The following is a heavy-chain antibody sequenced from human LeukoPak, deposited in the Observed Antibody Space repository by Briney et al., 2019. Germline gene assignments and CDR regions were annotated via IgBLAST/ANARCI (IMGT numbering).Heavy chain of an antibody. CDR2: ISYDGSNK. CDR3: AKGRRAPLVGTSTKSWLDY. D-gene: IGHD1-26*01. Sequence: SGGSLRLSCAASGFTFSSYGMHWVRQAPGKGLEWVAVISYDGSNKYYADSVKGRFTISRDNSKNTLYLQMNSLRAEDTAVYYCAKGRRAPLVGTSTKSWLDYWGQGTQVTVSS. J-gene: IGHJ4*02. CDR1: GFTFSSYG. V-gene: IGHV3-30*18.